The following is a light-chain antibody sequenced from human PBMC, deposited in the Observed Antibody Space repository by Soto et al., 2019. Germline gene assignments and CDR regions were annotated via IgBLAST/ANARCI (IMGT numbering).Light chain of an antibody. CDR1: SSDVGGFNY. J-gene: IGLJ1*01. CDR3: SSYTSSNTEV. V-gene: IGLV2-14*01. Sequence: QSVLTQPASVSGSPGQSITISCTGTSSDVGGFNYVSWYQHHPGKAPKLMIYEVSNRPSGVSNRFSGSKSGNTASLTISELQAEDEADYYCSSYTSSNTEVFGTGTKVTVL. CDR2: EVS.